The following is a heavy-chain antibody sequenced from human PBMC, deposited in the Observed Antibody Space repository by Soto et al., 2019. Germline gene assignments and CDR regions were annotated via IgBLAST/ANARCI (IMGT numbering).Heavy chain of an antibody. CDR1: GGTFSSYA. Sequence: QVQLVQSGAEVKKPGSSVKVSCKASGGTFSSYAISWVRQAPGQGLEWMGGIIPIFGTANYAQKFQGRVTITADESTSTAYMELSSLRSEDTAAYYCAREKRATITSRRFAFDIWGQGTMVTVSS. J-gene: IGHJ3*02. D-gene: IGHD5-12*01. CDR2: IIPIFGTA. V-gene: IGHV1-69*12. CDR3: AREKRATITSRRFAFDI.